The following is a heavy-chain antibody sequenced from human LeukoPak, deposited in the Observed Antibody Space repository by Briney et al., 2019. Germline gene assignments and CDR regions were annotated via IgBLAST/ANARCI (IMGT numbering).Heavy chain of an antibody. CDR3: ARVRTLYYDSSRDAFDI. V-gene: IGHV1-46*01. J-gene: IGHJ3*02. CDR1: GYSFTSYF. CDR2: INPSGGST. Sequence: ASVKVSCKASGYSFTSYFMHWVRQAPGQRLEWMGIINPSGGSTSYAQRFQGRVTMTRDMSTSTVYMELSSLRSEDTALYYCARVRTLYYDSSRDAFDIWGQGTMVTVSS. D-gene: IGHD3-22*01.